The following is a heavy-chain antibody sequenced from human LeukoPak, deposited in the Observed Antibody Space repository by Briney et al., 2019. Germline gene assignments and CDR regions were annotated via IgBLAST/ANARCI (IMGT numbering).Heavy chain of an antibody. D-gene: IGHD1-26*01. J-gene: IGHJ4*02. CDR3: AREGHRGELLPFDY. Sequence: SETLSLTCTVSGGSISSYYWSWIRQPPGKGLEWIGYIYYSGSTNYNPSLKSRVTISVDTSKNQFSLKLSSVTAADTAVYYCAREGHRGELLPFDYWGQGTLVTVSS. V-gene: IGHV4-59*01. CDR2: IYYSGST. CDR1: GGSISSYY.